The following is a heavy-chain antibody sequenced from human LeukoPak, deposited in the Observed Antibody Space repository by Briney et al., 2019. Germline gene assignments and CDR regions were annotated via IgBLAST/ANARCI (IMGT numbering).Heavy chain of an antibody. J-gene: IGHJ5*02. Sequence: GGSLRLSCAASGFTFSSYSMNWVRQAPGKGLEWVSYISSSSSTIYYADSVKGRFTISRDNAKNSLYLQMNSLRAEDTAVYYCARDKGAAAMRWFDPWGQETLVTVSS. CDR1: GFTFSSYS. D-gene: IGHD2-2*01. CDR2: ISSSSSTI. CDR3: ARDKGAAAMRWFDP. V-gene: IGHV3-48*01.